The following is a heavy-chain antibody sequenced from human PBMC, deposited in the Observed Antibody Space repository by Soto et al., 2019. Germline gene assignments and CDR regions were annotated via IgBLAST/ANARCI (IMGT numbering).Heavy chain of an antibody. CDR3: ARNWGSTNDY. CDR2: IYYSRST. J-gene: IGHJ4*02. V-gene: IGHV4-59*01. Sequence: SETLSLTCVVSGASLSSYYWNWIRQPPGKGLEWIGYIYYSRSTNYNPFLKSRVTISVDTSKNQFSLKLSSVTVADTAVYYCARNWGSTNDYWGQGTLVTVSS. CDR1: GASLSSYY. D-gene: IGHD3-16*01.